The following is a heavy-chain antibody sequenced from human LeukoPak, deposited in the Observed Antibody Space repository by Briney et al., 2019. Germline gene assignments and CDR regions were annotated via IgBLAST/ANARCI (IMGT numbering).Heavy chain of an antibody. J-gene: IGHJ3*02. CDR2: ISSSSSYI. V-gene: IGHV3-21*01. Sequence: PGGSLRLSCAASGLTFSTYSMNWVRQAPGKGLEWVSSISSSSSYISYADSMKGRFTISSDNAKNSLYLQMNSLRAEDSAVYCCARGLAVAGAFDIWGQGTMVTVSS. CDR3: ARGLAVAGAFDI. CDR1: GLTFSTYS. D-gene: IGHD6-19*01.